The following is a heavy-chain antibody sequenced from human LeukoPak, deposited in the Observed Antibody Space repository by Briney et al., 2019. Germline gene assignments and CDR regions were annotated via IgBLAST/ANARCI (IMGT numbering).Heavy chain of an antibody. CDR1: GASISSGDHH. CDR3: ARGGGGYTLYSFDY. J-gene: IGHJ4*02. Sequence: SETLTLTCTVSGASISSGDHHWSWLRQSAGKGLEWIGYIYFSGSRSSNPSLRSRLTISVDTSKNQFSLKLSSMTVADTAIYYCARGGGGYTLYSFDYWGEGALVTVSS. CDR2: IYFSGSR. V-gene: IGHV4-30-4*01. D-gene: IGHD3-22*01.